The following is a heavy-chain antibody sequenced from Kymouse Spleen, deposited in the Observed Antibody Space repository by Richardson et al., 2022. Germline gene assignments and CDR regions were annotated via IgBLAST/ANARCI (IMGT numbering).Heavy chain of an antibody. J-gene: IGHJ4*02. Sequence: QVQLVESGGGVVQPGRSLRLSCAASGFTFSSYGMHWVRQAPGKGLEWVAVIWYDGSNKYYADSVKGRFTISRDNSKNTLYLQMNSLRAEDTAVYYCARITMVRGVMDYWGQGTLVTVSS. D-gene: IGHD3-10*01. CDR3: ARITMVRGVMDY. V-gene: IGHV3-33*01. CDR2: IWYDGSNK. CDR1: GFTFSSYG.